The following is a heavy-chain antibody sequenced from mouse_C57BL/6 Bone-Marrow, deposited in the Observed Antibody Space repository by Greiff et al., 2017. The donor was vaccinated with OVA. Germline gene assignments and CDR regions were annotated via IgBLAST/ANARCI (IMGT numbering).Heavy chain of an antibody. CDR3: ARWLPLP. CDR2: INPYNGGT. J-gene: IGHJ3*01. CDR1: GYTFTDYY. Sequence: VQLKESGPVLVKPGASVKMSCKAPGYTFTDYYMNWVKQSHGKSLEWIGVINPYNGGTSYNQKFKGKATLTVDKSSSTAYMELNSLTSEDSAVYYCARWLPLPWGQGTLVTVSA. V-gene: IGHV1-19*01. D-gene: IGHD2-2*01.